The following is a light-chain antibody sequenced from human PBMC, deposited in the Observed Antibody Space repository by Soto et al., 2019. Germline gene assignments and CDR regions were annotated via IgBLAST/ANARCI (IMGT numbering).Light chain of an antibody. V-gene: IGLV2-8*01. J-gene: IGLJ1*01. CDR3: SSYAGSKGV. CDR2: EVS. Sequence: LTQPPSASGSPGQSVTISCTGTSSDVGGYNYVSWYQQHPGKAPKLMIYEVSKRPSGVPDRFSGSKSGNTASLTVSGLQAEDEADYYCSSYAGSKGVFGTGTKVTVL. CDR1: SSDVGGYNY.